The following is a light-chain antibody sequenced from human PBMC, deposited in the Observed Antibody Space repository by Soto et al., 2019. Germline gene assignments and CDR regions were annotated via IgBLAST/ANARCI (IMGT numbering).Light chain of an antibody. CDR1: SSDVGGHNY. V-gene: IGLV2-14*01. Sequence: QSALTQPASVSGSPGQSITISCTGTSSDVGGHNYVSWYQQHPGKAPKLMIYDVSNRPSGVSNRFSGSKSGNTASLTISGLQAEDEADYSPSSSTSRSGAFGTGPKSPS. CDR3: SSSTSRSGA. J-gene: IGLJ1*01. CDR2: DVS.